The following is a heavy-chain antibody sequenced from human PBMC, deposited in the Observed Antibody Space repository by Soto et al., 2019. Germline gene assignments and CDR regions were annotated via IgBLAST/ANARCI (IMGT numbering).Heavy chain of an antibody. CDR1: GFTFSTYW. CDR3: ARSTWQNYFDY. J-gene: IGHJ4*02. Sequence: EVQLVESGGGLVQPGGSLRLSCAASGFTFSTYWMHWVRQAPGTGLVWVSRINSDGSITNYADSVKGRFSISRDNAKNTLYLQMNSLRAEDTAVYYWARSTWQNYFDYWGQGTLVTVSS. V-gene: IGHV3-74*01. CDR2: INSDGSIT.